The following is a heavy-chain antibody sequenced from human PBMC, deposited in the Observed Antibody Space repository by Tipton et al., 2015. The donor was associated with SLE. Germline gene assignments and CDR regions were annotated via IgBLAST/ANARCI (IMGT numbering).Heavy chain of an antibody. J-gene: IGHJ4*02. Sequence: LRLSCTVSGGSISSYYWSWIRQPPGKGLEWIGYIYYSGSTNYNPSLKSRVTISVDTSKNQFSLKLSSVTAADTAVYYCASGSTGTFDYWGQGTLVTVSS. CDR2: IYYSGST. D-gene: IGHD1-1*01. CDR3: ASGSTGTFDY. V-gene: IGHV4-59*01. CDR1: GGSISSYY.